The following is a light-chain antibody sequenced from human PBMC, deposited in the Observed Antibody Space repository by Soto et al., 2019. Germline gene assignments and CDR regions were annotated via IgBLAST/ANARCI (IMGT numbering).Light chain of an antibody. J-gene: IGKJ4*01. V-gene: IGKV3-15*01. Sequence: EIVMTQSPATLSVSPGVSATLSCRASQSVSNNLAWYQQKPGQAPRLLIYGASARATGIPARFSGSGSGTEFTLTIRSLQSEDFAVYYCQQYNNWPLTFGGGTKVEIK. CDR1: QSVSNN. CDR2: GAS. CDR3: QQYNNWPLT.